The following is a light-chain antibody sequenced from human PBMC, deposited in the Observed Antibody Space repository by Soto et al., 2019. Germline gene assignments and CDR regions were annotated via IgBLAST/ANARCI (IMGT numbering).Light chain of an antibody. Sequence: TGTSSDVGSYNLVSWYQHHPGKAPKLMIYEDNKRPSGVSNRFSGSKSGTTASLTISGLQAEDEADYFCCSFAGSITFYVFGTGTKVTVL. V-gene: IGLV2-23*01. CDR1: SSDVGSYNL. J-gene: IGLJ1*01. CDR3: CSFAGSITFYV. CDR2: EDN.